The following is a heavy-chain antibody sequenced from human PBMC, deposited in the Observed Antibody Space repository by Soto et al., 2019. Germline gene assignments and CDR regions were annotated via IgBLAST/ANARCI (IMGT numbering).Heavy chain of an antibody. J-gene: IGHJ3*02. CDR1: GGSISSSSYY. CDR3: ARTYYYDSSGYSDAFDI. V-gene: IGHV4-39*07. Sequence: ETLSLTCTVSGGSISSSSYYWGWIRQPPGKGLEWIGSFYYSGSTYYNPSLKSRVTISVDTSKNQFSLKLSSVTAADTAVYYCARTYYYDSSGYSDAFDIWGQGTMVTVSS. CDR2: FYYSGST. D-gene: IGHD3-22*01.